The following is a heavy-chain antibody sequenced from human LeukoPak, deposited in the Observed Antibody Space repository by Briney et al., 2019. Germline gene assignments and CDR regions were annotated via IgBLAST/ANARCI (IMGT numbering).Heavy chain of an antibody. CDR2: IRYDGSNK. Sequence: PGGSLRLSCAASGFTFSSYGMHWVRQAPGKGLEWVAFIRYDGSNKYYADSVKGRFTISRDNSKNTLYLQMNSLRAEDTAVYYCARDSRHFYDSSEGAFDIWGQGTMVTVSS. V-gene: IGHV3-30*02. D-gene: IGHD3-22*01. J-gene: IGHJ3*02. CDR3: ARDSRHFYDSSEGAFDI. CDR1: GFTFSSYG.